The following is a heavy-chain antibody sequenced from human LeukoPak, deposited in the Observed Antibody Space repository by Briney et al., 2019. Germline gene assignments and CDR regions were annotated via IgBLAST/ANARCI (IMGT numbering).Heavy chain of an antibody. J-gene: IGHJ4*02. CDR3: AKDTGIAVAGTGGYYVDY. Sequence: GGSLRLSCAASGFTFDDYAMHWVRQAPGKGLEWVSGISWNSGSIGYADSVKGRFTISRDNAKNSLYLQMNSLRAEDTALYYCAKDTGIAVAGTGGYYVDYWGQGTLVTVSS. V-gene: IGHV3-9*01. CDR1: GFTFDDYA. D-gene: IGHD6-19*01. CDR2: ISWNSGSI.